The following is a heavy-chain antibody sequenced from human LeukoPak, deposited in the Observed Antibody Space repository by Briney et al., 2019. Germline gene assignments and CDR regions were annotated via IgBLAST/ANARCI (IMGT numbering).Heavy chain of an antibody. Sequence: GESLKISCKGSGYSFTSHWIGWVRQTPGKGLEWIGIIYLGDSDTKYTPSFQGQVTISADKSIGTAYLQWSSLKASDTAIYYCARQGDSSWLNKFDLWGQGTLVSVSS. D-gene: IGHD3-22*01. CDR3: ARQGDSSWLNKFDL. V-gene: IGHV5-51*01. J-gene: IGHJ5*02. CDR2: IYLGDSDT. CDR1: GYSFTSHW.